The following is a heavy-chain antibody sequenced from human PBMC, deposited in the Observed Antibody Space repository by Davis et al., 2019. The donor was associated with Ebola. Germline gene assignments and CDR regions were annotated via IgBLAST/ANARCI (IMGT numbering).Heavy chain of an antibody. CDR3: ARGTGGNSAAFDI. D-gene: IGHD2-8*02. Sequence: GESLKISCAASGFTFNSYTMNWVRQAPGKGLEWVASISGGSAYIYYGDSVRGRFTISMDNAKNSLYLQMNNLRVEDTAVYYCARGTGGNSAAFDIWGRGTMVTVSS. V-gene: IGHV3-21*01. CDR2: ISGGSAYI. J-gene: IGHJ3*02. CDR1: GFTFNSYT.